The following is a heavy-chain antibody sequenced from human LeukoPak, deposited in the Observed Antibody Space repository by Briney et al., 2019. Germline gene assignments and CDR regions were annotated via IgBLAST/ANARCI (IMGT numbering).Heavy chain of an antibody. CDR2: IYYSGST. CDR3: AKFRSGWYYFDY. CDR1: GGSISSSY. D-gene: IGHD6-19*01. J-gene: IGHJ4*02. V-gene: IGHV4-59*01. Sequence: PSETLSLTCTVSGGSISSSYWSWIRQPPGKGLEWIAYIYYSGSTNYNPSLKSRVTISVDTSKNQFSLKLNSVTAADTAVYYCAKFRSGWYYFDYWGQGTLVTVSS.